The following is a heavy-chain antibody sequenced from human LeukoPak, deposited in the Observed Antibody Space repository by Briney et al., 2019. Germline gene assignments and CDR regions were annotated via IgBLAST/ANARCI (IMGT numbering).Heavy chain of an antibody. Sequence: GGSLRLSCAASGFTFNNYAMSWVRQAPGKGLEWVSSISGSGGNTYYADSVKGRFTISRDNSKNTLYLQMNSLRAEDTAVYYCAKHSGSYYTAFDYWGQGTLVTVSS. CDR2: ISGSGGNT. J-gene: IGHJ4*02. CDR3: AKHSGSYYTAFDY. V-gene: IGHV3-23*01. D-gene: IGHD1-26*01. CDR1: GFTFNNYA.